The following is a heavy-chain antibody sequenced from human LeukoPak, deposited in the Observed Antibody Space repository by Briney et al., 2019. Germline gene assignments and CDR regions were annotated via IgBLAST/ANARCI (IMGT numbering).Heavy chain of an antibody. Sequence: SGPTLVNPTQTPTLTCTFSGFSLSTSGVGVGWIRQPPGKALEWLALIYWNDDKRYSPSLKSRLTITKDTSKNQVVLTMTNMDPVDTATYYCAHSGDYGDYVYPFDYWGQGTLVTVSS. J-gene: IGHJ4*02. CDR2: IYWNDDK. D-gene: IGHD4-17*01. V-gene: IGHV2-5*01. CDR1: GFSLSTSGVG. CDR3: AHSGDYGDYVYPFDY.